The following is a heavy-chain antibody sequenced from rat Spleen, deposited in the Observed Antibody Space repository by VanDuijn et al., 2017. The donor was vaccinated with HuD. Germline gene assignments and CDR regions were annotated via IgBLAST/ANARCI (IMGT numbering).Heavy chain of an antibody. CDR1: GYSITTHY. Sequence: EVQLQESGPGLVKPSQSLSLTCSVTGYSITTHYWDWVRKFPGNKMEWLGYINYSGSTTYNPSLKSRLSITRDTSKNQFFLQLSSITTEDTATYYCARSDGTHYYLPFANWGQGTVVTVSS. V-gene: IGHV3-1*01. CDR3: ARSDGTHYYLPFAN. D-gene: IGHD1-12*02. J-gene: IGHJ3*01. CDR2: INYSGST.